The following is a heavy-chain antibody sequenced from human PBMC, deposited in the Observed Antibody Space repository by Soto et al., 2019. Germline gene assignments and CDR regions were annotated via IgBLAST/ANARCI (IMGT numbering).Heavy chain of an antibody. Sequence: GESLKISCKASGSTFSNYWITGVRQMPGKGLEWLGRIDPSDSYTHYSPSFKGNVTISVDKSINTASLRWSSLKASDSAKYYWATHGGWRIAVTGFNGMDVWGQVXAVTAAS. J-gene: IGHJ6*02. CDR3: ATHGGWRIAVTGFNGMDV. CDR2: IDPSDSYT. D-gene: IGHD6-13*01. CDR1: GSTFSNYW. V-gene: IGHV5-10-1*01.